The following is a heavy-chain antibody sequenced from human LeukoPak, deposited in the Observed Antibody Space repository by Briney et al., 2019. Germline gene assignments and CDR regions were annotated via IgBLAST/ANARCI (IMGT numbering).Heavy chain of an antibody. CDR3: ARRPIPATITGSRLSSRFDS. CDR2: IYYSGST. J-gene: IGHJ1*01. CDR1: GSSISSYY. Sequence: PSETLSLTCTVSGSSISSYYWSWIRQPPGKGLEWIGYIYYSGSTNYNPSLKSRVTISVDTSKNQFSVNLNSVTAADAAFYYCARRPIPATITGSRLSSRFDSWGQGTLVTVSS. D-gene: IGHD5-12*01. V-gene: IGHV4-59*12.